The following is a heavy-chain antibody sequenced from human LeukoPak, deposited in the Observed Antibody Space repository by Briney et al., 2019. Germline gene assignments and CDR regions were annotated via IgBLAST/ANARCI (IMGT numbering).Heavy chain of an antibody. CDR3: ARGPYSSSWFSREGYYFDY. D-gene: IGHD6-13*01. Sequence: ASVKVSCKASGYTFTSYGISWVRQAPGQGLEWMGWISAYNGNTNYAQKLQGRVTMTTDTSTSTAYMELRSLRSDDTAVYYCARGPYSSSWFSREGYYFDYWGQGTLVTVSS. CDR1: GYTFTSYG. J-gene: IGHJ4*02. CDR2: ISAYNGNT. V-gene: IGHV1-18*01.